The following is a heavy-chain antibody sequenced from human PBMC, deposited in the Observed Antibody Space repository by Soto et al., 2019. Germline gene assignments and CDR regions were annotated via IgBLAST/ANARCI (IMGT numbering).Heavy chain of an antibody. Sequence: QVQLVQSGAEVKKPGASVKVSCKASGYTFTSYDINWVRQATGQGLEWMGWMNPNSGNTGYAQKFQGRVTMTRNTSISSAYMELSSLRSEDTAVYYCARGCTIFGVVISDNWFDPWGQGTLVTVSS. V-gene: IGHV1-8*01. CDR3: ARGCTIFGVVISDNWFDP. J-gene: IGHJ5*02. D-gene: IGHD3-3*01. CDR1: GYTFTSYD. CDR2: MNPNSGNT.